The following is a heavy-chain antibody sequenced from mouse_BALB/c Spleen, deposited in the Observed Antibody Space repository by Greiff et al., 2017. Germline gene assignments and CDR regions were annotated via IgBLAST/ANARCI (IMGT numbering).Heavy chain of an antibody. Sequence: EVKLMESGGGLVKPGGSLKLSCAASGFAFSSYDMSWVRQTPEKRLEWVAYISSGGGSTYYPDTVKGRFTISRDNAKNTLYLQMSSLKSEDTAMYYCARHSTVRRWFAYWGQGTLVTVSA. CDR2: ISSGGGST. CDR3: ARHSTVRRWFAY. CDR1: GFAFSSYD. D-gene: IGHD2-14*01. V-gene: IGHV5-12-1*01. J-gene: IGHJ3*01.